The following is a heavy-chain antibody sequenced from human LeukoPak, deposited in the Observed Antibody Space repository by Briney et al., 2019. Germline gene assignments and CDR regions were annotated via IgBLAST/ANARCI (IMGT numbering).Heavy chain of an antibody. CDR2: IYYSGSA. CDR1: GGSISGFY. CDR3: ARDRDGSGWFDY. Sequence: SETLSLTCTVSGGSISGFYWGWIRQPPGKGLEWIGFIYYSGSANYNPSLKSRVTMSVDMSKNHFSLKLSSVTAADTAFYYCARDRDGSGWFDYWGQGALVTVSS. J-gene: IGHJ4*02. V-gene: IGHV4-59*01. D-gene: IGHD6-19*01.